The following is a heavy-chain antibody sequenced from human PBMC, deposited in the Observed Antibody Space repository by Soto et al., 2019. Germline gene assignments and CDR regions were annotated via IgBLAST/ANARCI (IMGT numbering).Heavy chain of an antibody. CDR3: ARIGDSECSLGYYYGMDV. Sequence: EVQLLESGGGSVQPGGSLRLTCDTSGFTLSNYAMSWFRQAPGQGLEWVSGISGSGGDTYYADSVKGRFSISKDQYKTALYLEMDSLRAEDTATYYSARIGDSECSLGYYYGMDVWGPGTTVIVSS. CDR2: ISGSGGDT. V-gene: IGHV3-23*01. D-gene: IGHD3-10*02. CDR1: GFTLSNYA. J-gene: IGHJ6*02.